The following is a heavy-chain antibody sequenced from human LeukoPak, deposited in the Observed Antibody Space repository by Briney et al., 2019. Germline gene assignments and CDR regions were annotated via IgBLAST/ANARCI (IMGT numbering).Heavy chain of an antibody. Sequence: GESLTLTCAVSGFSFSNYRMSWICKAQGKGRGRVANIKQDGSDIYYVDSVKGRFTISRDNAKNSLYLQMNSLRAEDTAVYYCTRSGTYVFDFWGQGTLVTVSS. J-gene: IGHJ4*02. CDR1: GFSFSNYR. V-gene: IGHV3-7*01. CDR3: TRSGTYVFDF. CDR2: IKQDGSDI. D-gene: IGHD1-26*01.